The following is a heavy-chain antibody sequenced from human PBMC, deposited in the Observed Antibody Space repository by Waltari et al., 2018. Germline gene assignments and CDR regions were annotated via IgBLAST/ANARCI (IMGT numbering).Heavy chain of an antibody. CDR1: GFDSNRYI. Sequence: EVQLVESGGGLVKPGGSLRLACLASGFDSNRYIMRSVRQAPGKGLEWVSSISIGRAYIYSAESTEGRFTTSRDNAKSSLYLQMNSLRAEDTAVYYCARDFQMYYDDNSGFPHDAFDLWGQGTMVTVSS. CDR2: ISIGRAYI. D-gene: IGHD3-22*01. J-gene: IGHJ3*01. V-gene: IGHV3-21*02. CDR3: ARDFQMYYDDNSGFPHDAFDL.